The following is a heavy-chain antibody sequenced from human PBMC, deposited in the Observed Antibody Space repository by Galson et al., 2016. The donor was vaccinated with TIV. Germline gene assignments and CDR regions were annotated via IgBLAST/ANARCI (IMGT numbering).Heavy chain of an antibody. V-gene: IGHV4-59*11. Sequence: TLSLTCTVSGVSISGHYWTWIRQPPGKGLEWIGYIYYNGPTSYSPSLKSRVTFSVDTSKNQVSLKLNSVTAADTAVYYCARERRDYYYGMDVWGQGTTVIVSS. CDR2: IYYNGPT. CDR1: GVSISGHY. CDR3: ARERRDYYYGMDV. J-gene: IGHJ6*02.